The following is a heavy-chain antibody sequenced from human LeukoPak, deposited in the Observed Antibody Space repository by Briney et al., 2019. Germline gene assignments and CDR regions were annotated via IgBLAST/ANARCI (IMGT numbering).Heavy chain of an antibody. J-gene: IGHJ4*02. CDR1: GGSFSGCY. CDR2: INHSGST. V-gene: IGHV4-34*01. CDR3: ARQDGGYYYLDY. D-gene: IGHD3-22*01. Sequence: SETLSLTCAVYGGSFSGCYWSWIRQPPGKGLEWIGEINHSGSTNYNPSLKSRVTISVDTSKNQFSLKLSSVTAADTAVYYCARQDGGYYYLDYWGQGTLVTVSS.